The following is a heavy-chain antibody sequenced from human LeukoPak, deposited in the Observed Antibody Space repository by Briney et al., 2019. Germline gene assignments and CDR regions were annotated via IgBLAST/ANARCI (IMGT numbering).Heavy chain of an antibody. Sequence: ASVKVSCKASGYTFTDYYIHWVRQAPGQGLEWMGWINPNSGGTNYAQKFQGRVTMTRDTSISTAYMELSRLRSDDTAVYYCARGDSSSFYAMDVWGQGTTVTVSS. J-gene: IGHJ6*02. CDR1: GYTFTDYY. CDR3: ARGDSSSFYAMDV. CDR2: INPNSGGT. D-gene: IGHD6-6*01. V-gene: IGHV1-2*02.